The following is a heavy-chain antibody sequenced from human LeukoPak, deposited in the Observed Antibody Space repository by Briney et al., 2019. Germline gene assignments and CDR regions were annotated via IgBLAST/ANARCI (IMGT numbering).Heavy chain of an antibody. D-gene: IGHD6-19*01. V-gene: IGHV4-39*01. Sequence: PSETLSLTCTVSGGSISGGSYYWGWIRQPPGKGLEWIGSIYSSGSTYNNPSLKSRFTIAVDTSKNQFSLKLSSVTAADTAIYYCARQSPGSSGWSLSYWGQGTLVSVSS. J-gene: IGHJ4*02. CDR3: ARQSPGSSGWSLSY. CDR2: IYSSGST. CDR1: GGSISGGSYY.